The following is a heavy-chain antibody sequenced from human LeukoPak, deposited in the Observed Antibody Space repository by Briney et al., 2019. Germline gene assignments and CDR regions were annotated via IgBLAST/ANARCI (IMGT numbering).Heavy chain of an antibody. J-gene: IGHJ4*02. D-gene: IGHD6-13*01. V-gene: IGHV3-21*01. CDR1: GFTFSSYS. CDR2: ISSSSSYI. Sequence: GSLRLSCAASGFTFSSYSMNWVRQAPGKGLEWVSSISSSSSYIYYADSVKGRFTISSDNAKNSLYLQMNSLRAEDTAVYYCASLLSIAAAGTRINWGQGTLVTVSS. CDR3: ASLLSIAAAGTRIN.